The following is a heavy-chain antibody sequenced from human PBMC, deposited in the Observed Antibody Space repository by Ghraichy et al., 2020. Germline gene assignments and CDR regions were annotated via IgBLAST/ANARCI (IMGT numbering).Heavy chain of an antibody. V-gene: IGHV3-30*18. Sequence: GYLRLSCAASGFTFSYYGMHWVRQAPGKGLECVAVISYDESNKYYGDSVKGRFTISRDNSNNMLYLQMNSLTPEDTAVYYCAKDINPGDYYYDTSGYFYASDIWGQGTMVTVSS. CDR3: AKDINPGDYYYDTSGYFYASDI. J-gene: IGHJ3*02. CDR1: GFTFSYYG. CDR2: ISYDESNK. D-gene: IGHD3-22*01.